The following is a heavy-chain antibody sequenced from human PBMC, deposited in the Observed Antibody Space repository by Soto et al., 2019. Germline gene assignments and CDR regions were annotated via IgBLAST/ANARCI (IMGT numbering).Heavy chain of an antibody. Sequence: QITLKESGPTLVEPTQTLTLTCTFSGFSLTTIGVGVGWIRQPPGKDLEWLATVYWDDDKRYSPSLKTRLTITKDTSRNQVVLTMTNMGPVDTATYYCARFWYLGGWFDPWGQGSLVTVSS. V-gene: IGHV2-5*02. J-gene: IGHJ5*02. CDR1: GFSLTTIGVG. CDR2: VYWDDDK. CDR3: ARFWYLGGWFDP. D-gene: IGHD6-13*01.